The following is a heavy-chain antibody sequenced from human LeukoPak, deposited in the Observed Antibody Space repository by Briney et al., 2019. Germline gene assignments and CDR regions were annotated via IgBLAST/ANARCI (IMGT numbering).Heavy chain of an antibody. Sequence: GGSLRLSCTTSGFIFGDYNMNWVRQAPGKGLEWVGYIRAKIHDGTTDFAASVKGRFTISRDDSESIAYLQMTSLKSEDTAVHYCSRGQKDPYGPEFDYWGQGTLVTVSS. CDR1: GFIFGDYN. J-gene: IGHJ4*02. CDR2: IRAKIHDGTT. D-gene: IGHD3-10*01. CDR3: SRGQKDPYGPEFDY. V-gene: IGHV3-49*04.